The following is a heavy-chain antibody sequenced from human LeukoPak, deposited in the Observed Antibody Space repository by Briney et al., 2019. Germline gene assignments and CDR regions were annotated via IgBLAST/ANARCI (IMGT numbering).Heavy chain of an antibody. V-gene: IGHV4-59*01. J-gene: IGHJ6*02. Sequence: SETLSLTCTVSGGSISSYYWSRIRQPPGKGLEWIGYIYYSGSTNYNPSLKSRVTISVDTSKNQFSLKLSSVTAADTAVYYCARDWDKGMVRGAHYGMDVWGQGTTVTVSS. CDR1: GGSISSYY. D-gene: IGHD3-10*01. CDR2: IYYSGST. CDR3: ARDWDKGMVRGAHYGMDV.